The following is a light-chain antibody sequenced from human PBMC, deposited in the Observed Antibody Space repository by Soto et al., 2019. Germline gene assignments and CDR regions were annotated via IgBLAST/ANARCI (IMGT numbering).Light chain of an antibody. CDR2: GDN. CDR3: QSYDRSSLYV. Sequence: NFMLTQPHSVSESPGKTVTISCTGSSGSVASNFVHWYQRRPGSAPTIVIYGDNQRLSGVPDRFSGSIDSSSNSASLTISGLKTEDEADYFCQSYDRSSLYVFGTGTKLTVL. J-gene: IGLJ1*01. V-gene: IGLV6-57*02. CDR1: SGSVASNF.